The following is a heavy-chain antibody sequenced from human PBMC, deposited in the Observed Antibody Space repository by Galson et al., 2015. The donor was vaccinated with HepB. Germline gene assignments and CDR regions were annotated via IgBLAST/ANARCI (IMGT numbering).Heavy chain of an antibody. CDR2: IYYSGTT. Sequence: QVQLQESGPGLVKPSETLSLTCTVSGGSINNYYWSWIRQSPEKGLEWIGYIYYSGTTNYSPSLKSRVTISVDTSKNQFSLKLSSVTAADTAMYYCATEGDYSSFGYWGQGTLVTVPS. D-gene: IGHD4-17*01. CDR3: ATEGDYSSFGY. V-gene: IGHV4-59*01. J-gene: IGHJ4*02. CDR1: GGSINNYY.